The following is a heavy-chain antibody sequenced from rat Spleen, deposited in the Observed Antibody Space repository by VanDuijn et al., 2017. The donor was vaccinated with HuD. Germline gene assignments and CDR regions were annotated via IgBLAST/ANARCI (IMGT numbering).Heavy chain of an antibody. CDR1: GFSITSYH. V-gene: IGHV2-43*01. D-gene: IGHD1-12*03. J-gene: IGHJ4*01. Sequence: QVQLKETGPGLVQPSETLSLTCTVSGFSITSYHVSWVRQSPGKGLEWMGVIWTGGSTAYNSLLKSRLSISRDISRGQVFLKMNSLQTEDTATYYCARDRGITMMVPLMDAWGQGASVTVSS. CDR2: IWTGGST. CDR3: ARDRGITMMVPLMDA.